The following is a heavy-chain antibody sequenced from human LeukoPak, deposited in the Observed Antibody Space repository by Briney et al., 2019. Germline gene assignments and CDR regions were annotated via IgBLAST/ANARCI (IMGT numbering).Heavy chain of an antibody. V-gene: IGHV3-43D*03. CDR2: IWWGGGST. CDR3: TKDGRYYYDSSGYLRGGGRAPRVGSYYYYYYMDV. D-gene: IGHD3-22*01. J-gene: IGHJ6*03. Sequence: GGSLRLSCAPSGFTFDDYAMHWVREAPGGGLEWVSLIWWGGGSTYYADSGKGRFTICRDNSKNSLYLQMNSLSAEDTALYYCTKDGRYYYDSSGYLRGGGRAPRVGSYYYYYYMDVWGKGTTVTVPS. CDR1: GFTFDDYA.